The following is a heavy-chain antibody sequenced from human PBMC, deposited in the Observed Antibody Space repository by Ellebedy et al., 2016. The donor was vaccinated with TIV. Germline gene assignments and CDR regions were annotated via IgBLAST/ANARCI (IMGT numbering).Heavy chain of an antibody. V-gene: IGHV3-30*18. Sequence: GESLKISCAASGFTFRNFDMDWVRQAPGKGLEWVAVISHDGSLQFYADSVKGRFSISRDNYKNTLYLQMHSLRVEDTAVDYCAKGKVDNWMDAGSLDYWGQGSLVTVSS. J-gene: IGHJ4*02. CDR3: AKGKVDNWMDAGSLDY. CDR2: ISHDGSLQ. D-gene: IGHD1-20*01. CDR1: GFTFRNFD.